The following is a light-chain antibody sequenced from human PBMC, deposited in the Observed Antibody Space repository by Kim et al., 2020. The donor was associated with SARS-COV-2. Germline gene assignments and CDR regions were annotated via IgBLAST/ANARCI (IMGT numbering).Light chain of an antibody. J-gene: IGKJ5*01. CDR3: QQANSLPPT. V-gene: IGKV1-12*01. Sequence: DVQMTQSPSSVSASVGDRVTITCRACQGISGWLAWYQQKPGKAPKLLIYATSRLQSGVPSRFSGGGSGTDFTLTITSLQPEDFATYFCQQANSLPPTFGQGTRLEIK. CDR2: ATS. CDR1: QGISGW.